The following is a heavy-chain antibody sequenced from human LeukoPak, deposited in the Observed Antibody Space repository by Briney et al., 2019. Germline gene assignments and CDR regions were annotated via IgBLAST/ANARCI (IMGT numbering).Heavy chain of an antibody. CDR3: ARDADTSGSYWYFDL. CDR2: IWSDGSNE. J-gene: IGHJ2*01. CDR1: GFTLSYYG. V-gene: IGHV3-33*01. D-gene: IGHD3-22*01. Sequence: GGSLRLSCAASGFTLSYYGMHWVRQAPGKGLEWVALIWSDGSNENYADSVKGRFTISRDTSRNTLYLQMHSLRAEDTAVYYCARDADTSGSYWYFDLWGRGTQVTVSS.